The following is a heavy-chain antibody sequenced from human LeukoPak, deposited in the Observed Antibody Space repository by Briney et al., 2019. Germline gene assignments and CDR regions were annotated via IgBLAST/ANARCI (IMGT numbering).Heavy chain of an antibody. CDR3: ARMVLAVAGPNWFDP. CDR2: IKPSGGST. V-gene: IGHV1-46*01. J-gene: IGHJ5*02. Sequence: ASVKVSCKASGYTFTSYYMHWVRQAPGQGLEWMGIIKPSGGSTSYAQKFQGRVTMTRNTSISTAYMELSSLRSEDTAVYYCARMVLAVAGPNWFDPWGQGTLVTVSS. D-gene: IGHD6-19*01. CDR1: GYTFTSYY.